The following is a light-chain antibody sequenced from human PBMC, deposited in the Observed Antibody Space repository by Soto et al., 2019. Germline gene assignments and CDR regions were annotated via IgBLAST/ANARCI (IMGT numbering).Light chain of an antibody. CDR1: SSDVGSYVF. V-gene: IGLV2-23*03. CDR2: EGS. Sequence: QSALTQPASVSESPGQSITISCTGTSSDVGSYVFVSWYQQYPGKAPKLMIYEGSKRPSGVSDRFSGSKSGNTASLTISGLQAEDEADYFCCSYAGGSNVFGAGTKLTVL. CDR3: CSYAGGSNV. J-gene: IGLJ1*01.